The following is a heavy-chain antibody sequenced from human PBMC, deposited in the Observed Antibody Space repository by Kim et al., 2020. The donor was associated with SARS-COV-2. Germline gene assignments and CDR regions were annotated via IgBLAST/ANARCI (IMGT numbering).Heavy chain of an antibody. J-gene: IGHJ4*02. CDR1: GYSFTSYW. CDR3: ARHRGIAAAGTPFDY. D-gene: IGHD6-13*01. V-gene: IGHV5-51*01. Sequence: GESLKISCKGSGYSFTSYWIGWVRQMPGKGLEWMGIIYPGDSDTRYSPSFQGQVTISADKSISTAYLQWSSLKASDTAMYYCARHRGIAAAGTPFDYWGQGTLVTVSS. CDR2: IYPGDSDT.